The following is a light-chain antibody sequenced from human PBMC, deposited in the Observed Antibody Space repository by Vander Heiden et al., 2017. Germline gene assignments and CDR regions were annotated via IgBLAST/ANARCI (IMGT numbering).Light chain of an antibody. Sequence: STLTQPASVLGSPGQSIPISCTGTSSDVGYNYVSWSQQHPGKVPKRIMYDGNNRPSGITNRSSGAKSGNTASLTISGLQAGDEADYYCSSYTTSITYVFGTGTKVTVL. V-gene: IGLV2-14*03. CDR3: SSYTTSITYV. CDR1: SSDVGYNY. CDR2: DGN. J-gene: IGLJ1*01.